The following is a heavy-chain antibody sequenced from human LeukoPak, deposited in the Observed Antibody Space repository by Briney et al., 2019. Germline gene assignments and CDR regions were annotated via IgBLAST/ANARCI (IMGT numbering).Heavy chain of an antibody. Sequence: ASVKVSCKASGYTFTGYYMHWVRQAPGQGLEWMGWINPNSGGTNHAQKFQGRVTMTRDTSISTAYMELSRLRSDDTAVYYCARDPLGDEDDYWGQGTLVTVSS. D-gene: IGHD2-21*02. J-gene: IGHJ4*02. CDR1: GYTFTGYY. V-gene: IGHV1-2*02. CDR3: ARDPLGDEDDY. CDR2: INPNSGGT.